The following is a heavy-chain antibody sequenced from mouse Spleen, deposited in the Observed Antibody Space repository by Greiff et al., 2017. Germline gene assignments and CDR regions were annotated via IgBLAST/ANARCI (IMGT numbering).Heavy chain of an antibody. D-gene: IGHD2-5*01. J-gene: IGHJ2*01. Sequence: VQLQQSGPELVKPGASVKISCKASGYTFTDYYMNWVKQSHGKSLEWIGDINPNNGGTSYNQKFKGKATLTVDKSSSTAYMELRSLTSEDSAVYYCARPYYSNSFDYWGQGTTLTVSS. CDR3: ARPYYSNSFDY. V-gene: IGHV1-26*01. CDR2: INPNNGGT. CDR1: GYTFTDYY.